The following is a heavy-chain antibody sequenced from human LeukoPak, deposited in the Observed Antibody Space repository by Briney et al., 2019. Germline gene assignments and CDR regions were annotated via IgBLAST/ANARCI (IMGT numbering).Heavy chain of an antibody. V-gene: IGHV3-74*01. CDR2: MNSDGRST. J-gene: IGHJ4*02. CDR3: AKIASPYYFDY. Sequence: GGSLRLSCAASGFSFGDNWMHWVRHAPGKGLVWVSRMNSDGRSTYYADSVKGRFTISRDNSKNTLYLQINSLRAEDTAVYYCAKIASPYYFDYWGQGTLVTVSS. CDR1: GFSFGDNW. D-gene: IGHD6-6*01.